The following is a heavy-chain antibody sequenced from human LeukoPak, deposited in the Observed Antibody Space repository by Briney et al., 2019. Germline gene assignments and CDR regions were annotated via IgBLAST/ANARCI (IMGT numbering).Heavy chain of an antibody. CDR3: ARVSEARAWEYYFDC. CDR1: GFTFSSYA. V-gene: IGHV3-30-3*01. Sequence: GGSLRLSCAASGFTFSSYAMHWVRQAPGKGLEWVAVISYDGSNKYYADSVKGRFTISRDNSKNTLYLQMNSLRAEDTAVYYCARVSEARAWEYYFDCWGQGTLVTVSS. CDR2: ISYDGSNK. D-gene: IGHD1-26*01. J-gene: IGHJ4*02.